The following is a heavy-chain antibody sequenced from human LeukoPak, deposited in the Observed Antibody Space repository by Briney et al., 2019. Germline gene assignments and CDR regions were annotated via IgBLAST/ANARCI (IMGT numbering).Heavy chain of an antibody. D-gene: IGHD2-2*01. CDR1: GFTFSDYY. J-gene: IGHJ6*02. CDR3: ARGWIVVVPAAIGSYGMDV. Sequence: RAGGSLRLSCAASGFTFSDYYMSWIRQAPGKGLEWVSYISSSSSYTNYADSVKGRFTISRDNAKNSLYLQMNSLRAEDTAVYYCARGWIVVVPAAIGSYGMDVWGQGTTVTVSS. CDR2: ISSSSSYT. V-gene: IGHV3-11*06.